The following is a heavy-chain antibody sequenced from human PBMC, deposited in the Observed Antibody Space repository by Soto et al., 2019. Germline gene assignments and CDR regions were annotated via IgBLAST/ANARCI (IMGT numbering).Heavy chain of an antibody. CDR3: AGDPDSHYNDSHASSYP. J-gene: IGHJ5*02. CDR2: IIPIIGII. Sequence: QVQLVQSGAEVKKPGSSVKVSCKASGGTFSTYTITWVRQAPGQGLEWMGRIIPIIGIINYAQKFQGRVTITADNFTGTAYVELTRLRSDDTAVYYCAGDPDSHYNDSHASSYPWGQGTLVTVSS. CDR1: GGTFSTYT. V-gene: IGHV1-69*08. D-gene: IGHD3-22*01.